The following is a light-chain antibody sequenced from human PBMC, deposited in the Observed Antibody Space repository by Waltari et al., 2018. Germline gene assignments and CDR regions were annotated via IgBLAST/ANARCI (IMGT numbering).Light chain of an antibody. CDR2: YAF. Sequence: SLHWYQQKPDQSPKLLIKYAFQSISGVPSRFSGSGSGTDFTLTINSLEAEDGATYDCQQSSSFPQTFGQGTKVEIK. CDR3: QQSSSFPQT. J-gene: IGKJ1*01. CDR1: S. V-gene: IGKV6-21*02.